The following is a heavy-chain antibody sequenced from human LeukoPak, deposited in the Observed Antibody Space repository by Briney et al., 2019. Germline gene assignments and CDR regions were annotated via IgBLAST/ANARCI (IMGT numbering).Heavy chain of an antibody. CDR2: IIPIFGTA. CDR1: GGTFSSYA. CDR3: ARARGYSYGYDY. J-gene: IGHJ4*02. D-gene: IGHD5-18*01. Sequence: ASVKVSCKASGGTFSSYAISWVRQAPGQGLEWMGGIIPIFGTANYAQKFQGRVTITADKSTSTAYMELSSLRSEDTAVYYCARARGYSYGYDYWGQGTLVTVSS. V-gene: IGHV1-69*06.